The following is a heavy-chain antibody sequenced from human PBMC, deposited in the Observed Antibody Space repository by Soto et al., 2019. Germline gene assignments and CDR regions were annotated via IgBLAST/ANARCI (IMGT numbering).Heavy chain of an antibody. J-gene: IGHJ4*02. V-gene: IGHV1-18*01. Sequence: ASVKVSCKASGYSFTSYDMHWVRQAPGQGLEWMGWISAYNGNTNYAQKLQGRFTMTTDTSTSTAYMELRSLSSDDTAVYYCARALYYDISHYWGQGTLVTVSS. CDR2: ISAYNGNT. CDR3: ARALYYDISHY. D-gene: IGHD3-9*01. CDR1: GYSFTSYD.